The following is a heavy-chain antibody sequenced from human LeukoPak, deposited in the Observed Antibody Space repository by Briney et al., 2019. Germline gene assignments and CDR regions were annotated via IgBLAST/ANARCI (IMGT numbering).Heavy chain of an antibody. CDR3: ARDRPSYDFWSGPIDY. Sequence: GRSLRLSCAASGFTFSSYAMHWVRQAPGKGLEWVAVISYDGSNKYYADSVKGRFTISRDNSKNTLYLQMSSLRAEDTAVYYCARDRPSYDFWSGPIDYWGQGTLVTVSS. D-gene: IGHD3-3*01. J-gene: IGHJ4*02. CDR2: ISYDGSNK. V-gene: IGHV3-30-3*01. CDR1: GFTFSSYA.